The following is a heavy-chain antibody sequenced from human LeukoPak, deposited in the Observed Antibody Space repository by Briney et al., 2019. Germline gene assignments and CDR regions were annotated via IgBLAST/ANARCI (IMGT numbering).Heavy chain of an antibody. V-gene: IGHV1-69*13. CDR3: ATHGSRLVLGRYCSGGSCYPFDY. CDR2: IIPIFGTA. Sequence: SVKVSCKASGGTFSSYAISWVRQAPGQGLEWMGGIIPIFGTANYAQKFQGRVAITADESTSTAYMELSSLRSEDTAVYYCATHGSRLVLGRYCSGGSCYPFDYWGQGTLVTVSS. D-gene: IGHD2-15*01. J-gene: IGHJ4*02. CDR1: GGTFSSYA.